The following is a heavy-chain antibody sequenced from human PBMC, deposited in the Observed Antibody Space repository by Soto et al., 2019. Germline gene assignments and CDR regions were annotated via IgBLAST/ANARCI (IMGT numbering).Heavy chain of an antibody. CDR3: ARQPRTDYDFWSGYYSPDSYYYMDV. D-gene: IGHD3-3*01. V-gene: IGHV1-8*01. CDR2: MNPNSGNT. CDR1: GYGFTIYD. Sequence: ASVNLYCKAAGYGFTIYDINWGRQATGQGLEWMGWMNPNSGNTGYAQKFQGRVTMTRNTSISTAYMELSSLRSEDTAVYYCARQPRTDYDFWSGYYSPDSYYYMDVWGKGTTVTVSS. J-gene: IGHJ6*03.